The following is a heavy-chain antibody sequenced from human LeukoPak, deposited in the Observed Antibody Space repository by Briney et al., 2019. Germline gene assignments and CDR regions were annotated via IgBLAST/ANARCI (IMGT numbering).Heavy chain of an antibody. CDR2: ISWNSGSI. D-gene: IGHD6-6*01. CDR1: GFTFDDYA. V-gene: IGHV3-9*01. CDR3: AKDVSRGAARPAFDI. Sequence: GGSLRLSCAASGFTFDDYAMHWVRQAPGKGLEWVSGISWNSGSIGYADSVKGRFTISRDNAKNSLYLQMNSLRAEDTALYYCAKDVSRGAARPAFDIWGQGTMVTVSS. J-gene: IGHJ3*02.